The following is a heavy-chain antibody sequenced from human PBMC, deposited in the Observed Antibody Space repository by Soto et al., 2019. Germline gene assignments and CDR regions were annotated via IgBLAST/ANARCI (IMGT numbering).Heavy chain of an antibody. CDR2: IRSKAYNYAT. J-gene: IGHJ4*02. V-gene: IGHV3-73*02. CDR3: TRRGYSSAPGVDY. Sequence: EVQLVESGGGLVQPGGSLKLSCAASGFTFSGSAMHWVRQASGKGLEWVGRIRSKAYNYATAYAASVKGRFTISRDDSKNTACLQMNSLKTEDTAVYYCTRRGYSSAPGVDYWGQGTLVTVSS. D-gene: IGHD6-19*01. CDR1: GFTFSGSA.